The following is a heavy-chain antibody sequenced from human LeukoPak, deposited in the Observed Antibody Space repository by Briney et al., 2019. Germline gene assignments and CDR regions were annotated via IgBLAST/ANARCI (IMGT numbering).Heavy chain of an antibody. CDR3: AKPPKYYYDSSGYYS. Sequence: YPGGSLRLSCAASGFTFSSYAMHWVRQAPGKGLEWVAVISYDGSNKYYADSVKGRFTISRDNAKNSLYLQMNSLRAEDTAVYYCAKPPKYYYDSSGYYSWGQGTLVTVSS. J-gene: IGHJ4*02. CDR1: GFTFSSYA. V-gene: IGHV3-30-3*02. CDR2: ISYDGSNK. D-gene: IGHD3-22*01.